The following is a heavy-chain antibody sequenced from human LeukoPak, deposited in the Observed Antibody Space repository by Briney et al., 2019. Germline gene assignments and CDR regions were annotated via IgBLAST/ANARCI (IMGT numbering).Heavy chain of an antibody. CDR1: GGSMNNYY. J-gene: IGHJ4*02. D-gene: IGHD3-22*01. CDR3: ARGRGDSKGTSFDF. CDR2: IYHTGSA. V-gene: IGHV4-59*01. Sequence: SKTLSLTCTVSGGSMNNYYWSWIRQSPGKGLEWVGYIYHTGSATYKPSLKSRVTLSLDTSKNQFSLRLNSVTAPDTAVYYCARGRGDSKGTSFDFWGQGTLVTVSS.